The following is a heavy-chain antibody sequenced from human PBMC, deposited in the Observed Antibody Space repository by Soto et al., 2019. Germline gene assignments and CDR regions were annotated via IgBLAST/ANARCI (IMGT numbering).Heavy chain of an antibody. Sequence: ASVKVSCKASGYTFTSYYMDWVRQAPGQGLEWMGIINPSGGSTSYAQKFQGRVTMTRDTSTSTVYKELSSLRSEDTAVYYCARGVFGYYDSSGRGVNWFDPWGQGTLVTVS. J-gene: IGHJ5*02. V-gene: IGHV1-46*01. CDR2: INPSGGST. CDR1: GYTFTSYY. CDR3: ARGVFGYYDSSGRGVNWFDP. D-gene: IGHD3-22*01.